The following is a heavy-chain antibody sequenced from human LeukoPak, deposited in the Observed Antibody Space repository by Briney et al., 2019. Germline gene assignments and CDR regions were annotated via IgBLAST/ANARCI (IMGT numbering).Heavy chain of an antibody. CDR3: ARAIVTPSGYVWYFDL. J-gene: IGHJ2*01. CDR1: GGSISSGGYW. CDR2: IYYSGSI. V-gene: IGHV4-31*03. Sequence: SQTLSLTCTVSGGSISSGGYWWSWIRQYPGKGLEWIGYIYYSGSIYYNPSLRSRVTMSVDTSQNQYSLKVNSVTAADTAVYYCARAIVTPSGYVWYFDLWGRGTLVTVSS. D-gene: IGHD3-3*01.